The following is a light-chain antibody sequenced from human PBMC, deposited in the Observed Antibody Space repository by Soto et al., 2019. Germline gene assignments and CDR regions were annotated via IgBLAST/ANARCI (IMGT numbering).Light chain of an antibody. V-gene: IGKV3-11*01. J-gene: IGKJ3*01. CDR1: QSVSSY. CDR2: DAS. Sequence: DIVLIQSPATLSLSPRERATLSCRASQSVSSYSAWYQQNPGQAPRFLIYDASNRATGIPARFSGSGSGTDFTLTISSLEPEDFAVYYCQQRSNWPLTFGPGTKVDSK. CDR3: QQRSNWPLT.